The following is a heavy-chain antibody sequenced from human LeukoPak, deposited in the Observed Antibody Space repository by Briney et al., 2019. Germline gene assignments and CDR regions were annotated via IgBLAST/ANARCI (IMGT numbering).Heavy chain of an antibody. J-gene: IGHJ4*02. CDR1: GGSISTYY. D-gene: IGHD1-26*01. Sequence: SETLSLTCTVSGGSISTYYWSWIRQPPGKGLEWIGYIYYSGSTYYNPFLKSRVTISVDTSKNQFSLKLSSVTAADTAVYYCAREGSGSYLLYFDYWGQGTLVTVSS. CDR3: AREGSGSYLLYFDY. CDR2: IYYSGST. V-gene: IGHV4-59*12.